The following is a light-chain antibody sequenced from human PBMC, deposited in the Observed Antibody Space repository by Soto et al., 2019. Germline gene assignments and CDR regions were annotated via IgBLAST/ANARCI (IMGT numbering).Light chain of an antibody. V-gene: IGLV2-14*01. J-gene: IGLJ1*01. CDR2: EVT. Sequence: QSVLTQPASVSGSPGQSITISCTGTSSDVGLYDYVSWYQQYPGKAPKLMIYEVTNRPSGVSIRFSGSKSGNTASLTISGLQTDDEADYYCSSYTSSDTYVFGTGTKLTVL. CDR3: SSYTSSDTYV. CDR1: SSDVGLYDY.